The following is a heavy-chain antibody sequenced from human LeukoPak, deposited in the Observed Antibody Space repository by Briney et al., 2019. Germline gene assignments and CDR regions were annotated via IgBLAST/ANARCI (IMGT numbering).Heavy chain of an antibody. J-gene: IGHJ2*01. CDR2: LSYDGSNK. Sequence: GGSLRLSCAASGFTFSSYAMHWVRQAPGKGLEWVAILSYDGSNKYYADSVKGRFTISRENAKNSLYLQMSSLRAGDTAVHYCARAAYSSTWYSRYFDLWGRGTLVTVSS. D-gene: IGHD6-13*01. CDR3: ARAAYSSTWYSRYFDL. V-gene: IGHV3-30*14. CDR1: GFTFSSYA.